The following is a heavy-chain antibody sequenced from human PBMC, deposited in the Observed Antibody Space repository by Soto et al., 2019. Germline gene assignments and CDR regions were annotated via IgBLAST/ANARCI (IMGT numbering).Heavy chain of an antibody. CDR2: IYYSGST. D-gene: IGHD2-15*01. CDR3: ARHQKGAFCSGGSGSSSRRYNWYAP. V-gene: IGHV4-39*01. J-gene: IGHJ5*02. Sequence: PSETLSLTCTVSGCSISSSSYYWGWIRQPPGKGLEWIGSIYYSGSTYYNPSLKSRVTISVDTSKNQFSLKLSSVTAADTAVYYCARHQKGAFCSGGSGSSSRRYNWYAPGGQETLVTVPS. CDR1: GCSISSSSYY.